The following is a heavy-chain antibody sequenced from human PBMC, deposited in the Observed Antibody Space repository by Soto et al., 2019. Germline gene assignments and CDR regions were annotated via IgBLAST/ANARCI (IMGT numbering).Heavy chain of an antibody. CDR1: GFIFSNYA. CDR3: ARRFCTSTTCLSLDFYYYIGV. V-gene: IGHV3-23*01. D-gene: IGHD2-2*01. CDR2: ISGSGDST. J-gene: IGHJ6*03. Sequence: EVQLLDSGGGLVQPGGSLRLSCVASGFIFSNYALSWVRQAPGKGLEWVSGISGSGDSTNYADSVKGRFTISRDNSENPVYLQMNSLRAEDTAVYYCARRFCTSTTCLSLDFYYYIGVWGEGTTVTVSS.